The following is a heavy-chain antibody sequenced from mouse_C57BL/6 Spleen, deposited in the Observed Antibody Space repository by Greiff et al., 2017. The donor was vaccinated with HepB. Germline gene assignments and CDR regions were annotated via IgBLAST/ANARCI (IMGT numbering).Heavy chain of an antibody. J-gene: IGHJ2*01. CDR1: GYTFTSYW. Sequence: QVQLQQPGAELVMPGASVKLSCKASGYTFTSYWMHWVKQRPGQGLEWIGEIDPSDSYTNYNQKFKGKSTLTVDKSSSTAYMQLSSLTSEDSAVYYCASLDGYYVWGQGTTLTVSS. CDR3: ASLDGYYV. CDR2: IDPSDSYT. D-gene: IGHD2-3*01. V-gene: IGHV1-69*01.